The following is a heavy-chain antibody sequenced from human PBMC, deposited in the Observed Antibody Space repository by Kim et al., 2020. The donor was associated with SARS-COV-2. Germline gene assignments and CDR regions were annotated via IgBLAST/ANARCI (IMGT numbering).Heavy chain of an antibody. Sequence: GGSLRLSCAASGFTFSSYAMHWVRQAPGKGLEWVAVISYDGSNKYYADSVKGRFTISRDNSKNTLYLQMNSLRAEDTAVYYCARDRRVGAARPALSFDYWGQGTLVTVSA. CDR1: GFTFSSYA. V-gene: IGHV3-30-3*01. D-gene: IGHD6-6*01. CDR2: ISYDGSNK. J-gene: IGHJ4*02. CDR3: ARDRRVGAARPALSFDY.